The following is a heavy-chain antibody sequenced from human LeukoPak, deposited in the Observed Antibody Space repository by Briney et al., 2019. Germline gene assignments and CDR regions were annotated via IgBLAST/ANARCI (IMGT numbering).Heavy chain of an antibody. CDR2: IYNSGTT. CDR3: ARDYSRDGFDI. V-gene: IGHV4-59*13. Sequence: SETLSLTCSVSGGSISIYYWNWIRQPPGKGLEWIGNIYNSGTTTINPSLKSRVTMSVDTSKSQFSLKLSDVTPADTAFYYCARDYSRDGFDIWGQGKLVIVS. D-gene: IGHD2-21*01. CDR1: GGSISIYY. J-gene: IGHJ3*02.